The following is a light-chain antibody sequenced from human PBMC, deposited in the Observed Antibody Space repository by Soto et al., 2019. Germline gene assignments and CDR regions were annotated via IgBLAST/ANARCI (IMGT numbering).Light chain of an antibody. CDR3: QVWDSSSDHVV. V-gene: IGLV3-21*04. J-gene: IGLJ2*01. CDR1: NIGSKS. CDR2: YDS. Sequence: ELTQPPSVSVAPGKTARITCGGNNIGSKSLHWYQQKPGQAPVLVIYYDSDRPSGIPERFSGSNSGNTATLTISRVEAGDEADYYCQVWDSSSDHVVFGGGTKVTVL.